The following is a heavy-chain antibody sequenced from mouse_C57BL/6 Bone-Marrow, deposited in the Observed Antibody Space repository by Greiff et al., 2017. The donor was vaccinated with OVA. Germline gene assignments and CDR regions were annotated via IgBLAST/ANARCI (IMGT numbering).Heavy chain of an antibody. J-gene: IGHJ2*01. V-gene: IGHV1-39*01. CDR2: INPNYGTT. CDR1: GYSFTDYN. D-gene: IGHD1-1*01. CDR3: ASRGFYGSSRGYFDY. Sequence: VQLKESGPELVKPGASVKISCKASGYSFTDYNMNWVKQSNGKSLEWIGVINPNYGTTSYNQKFKGKATLTVDQSSSTAYMQLNSLTSEDSAVYYCASRGFYGSSRGYFDYWGQGTTLTVSS.